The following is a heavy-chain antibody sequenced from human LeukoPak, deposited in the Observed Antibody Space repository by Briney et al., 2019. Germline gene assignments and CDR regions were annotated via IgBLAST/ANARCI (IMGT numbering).Heavy chain of an antibody. CDR1: GFTFSSYA. CDR2: ISGSGGST. CDR3: AKGIVVVTAIRPDAFDI. Sequence: GGSLRLSCAAPGFTFSSYAMSWVRQAPGKGLEWVSAISGSGGSTHYADSVKGRFTISRDNSKNTLYLQMNSLRAEDTAVYYCAKGIVVVTAIRPDAFDIWGQGTMVTVSS. J-gene: IGHJ3*02. D-gene: IGHD2-21*02. V-gene: IGHV3-23*01.